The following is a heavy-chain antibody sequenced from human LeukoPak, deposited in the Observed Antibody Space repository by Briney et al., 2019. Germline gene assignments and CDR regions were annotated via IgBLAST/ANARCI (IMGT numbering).Heavy chain of an antibody. Sequence: GGSLRLSCAVSGITLSNYGMSWVRQAPGKGLEWVAGISDSGGRTKYADSVKGRFTISRDNSKNTLYLQMNSLRAEDTAVYYCAAKMATVTPYYFDDWGQGTLVTVSS. CDR3: AAKMATVTPYYFDD. D-gene: IGHD4-11*01. V-gene: IGHV3-23*01. CDR1: GITLSNYG. CDR2: ISDSGGRT. J-gene: IGHJ4*02.